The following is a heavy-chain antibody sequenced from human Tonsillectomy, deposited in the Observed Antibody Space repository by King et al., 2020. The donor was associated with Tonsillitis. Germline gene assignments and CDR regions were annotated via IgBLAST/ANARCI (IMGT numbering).Heavy chain of an antibody. Sequence: QLVQSGGGLVKPGGSLRLSCAASGFTFSDYYMTWIRQAPGKGLEWVSYISSGSSYTSYADSVKGRVTISRDNAKKSLFLQMNRLRAEDTAVYYCAGATYYDTSGWAFDNWGQGTQVTVSS. J-gene: IGHJ4*02. V-gene: IGHV3-11*05. CDR1: GFTFSDYY. CDR2: ISSGSSYT. D-gene: IGHD3-22*01. CDR3: AGATYYDTSGWAFDN.